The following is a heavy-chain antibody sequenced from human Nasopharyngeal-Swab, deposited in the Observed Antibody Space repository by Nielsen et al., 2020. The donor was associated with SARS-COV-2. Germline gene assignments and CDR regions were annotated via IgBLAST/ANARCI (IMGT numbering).Heavy chain of an antibody. Sequence: SRVASGCTFSSYAMNWVRQAPGKGLEWVAVISYDGSNKYYADSVKGRFTISRDNSKNTLYLQMNSLRAEDTAVYYCARSGRSGSYFNWFDPWGQGTLVTVSS. CDR2: ISYDGSNK. CDR3: ARSGRSGSYFNWFDP. J-gene: IGHJ5*02. V-gene: IGHV3-30-3*01. D-gene: IGHD1-26*01. CDR1: GCTFSSYA.